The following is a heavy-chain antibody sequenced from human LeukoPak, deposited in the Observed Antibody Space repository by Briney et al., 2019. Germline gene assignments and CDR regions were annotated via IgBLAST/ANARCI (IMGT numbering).Heavy chain of an antibody. CDR3: ARLTDSGVDY. Sequence: SETLSLTCTVSGGSISDYYWSWIRQPPGKGLEWIAYIYDSGSTNYNPSLKGRVTISVDTSKNQFSLKLSSVTAADTAVYYCARLTDSGVDYWGQGTLVTVSS. J-gene: IGHJ4*02. CDR1: GGSISDYY. CDR2: IYDSGST. D-gene: IGHD6-19*01. V-gene: IGHV4-59*08.